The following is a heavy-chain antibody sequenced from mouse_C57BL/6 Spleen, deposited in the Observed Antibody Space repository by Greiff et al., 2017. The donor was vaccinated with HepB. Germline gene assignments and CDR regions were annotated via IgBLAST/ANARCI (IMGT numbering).Heavy chain of an antibody. CDR2: IDPENGDT. CDR3: TTWGDYDDDDGRYWYFDV. D-gene: IGHD2-4*01. J-gene: IGHJ1*03. V-gene: IGHV14-4*01. CDR1: GFNIKDDY. Sequence: EVQLQQSGAELVRPGASVKLSCTASGFNIKDDYMHWVKQRPEQGLEWIGWIDPENGDTEYASKFQGKATITADTSSNTAYLQLSSLTSEDTAVYYCTTWGDYDDDDGRYWYFDVWGTGTTVTVSS.